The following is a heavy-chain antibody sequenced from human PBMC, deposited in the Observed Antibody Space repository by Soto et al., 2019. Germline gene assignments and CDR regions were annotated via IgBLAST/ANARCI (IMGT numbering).Heavy chain of an antibody. D-gene: IGHD1-1*01. CDR1: GFSFSTYS. CDR2: IRRSGDYT. CDR3: ARSTSLGGMDV. J-gene: IGHJ6*02. V-gene: IGHV3-21*01. Sequence: EVQLVESGGGLVMPGGSLRLSCIASGFSFSTYSMNWVRQAPGKGLGWVSSIRRSGDYTYYADSLKSRFTISRDNAKNSLSLQMISLRAEDTAVHYCARSTSLGGMDVWGQGTTVTVSS.